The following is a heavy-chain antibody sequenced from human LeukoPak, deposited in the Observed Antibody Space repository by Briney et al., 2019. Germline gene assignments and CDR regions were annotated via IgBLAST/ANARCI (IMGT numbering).Heavy chain of an antibody. J-gene: IGHJ3*02. V-gene: IGHV4-30-2*01. D-gene: IGHD3/OR15-3a*01. CDR1: GGSISSGGYS. CDR2: IYHSGSI. CDR3: ARGDWIDAFDI. Sequence: SQTLSLTCAVSGGSISSGGYSWSWIRQPPGKGLEWIGYIYHSGSIYYNPSLKSRVTISVDRSKNQFSLKLSSVTAADTAVYYCARGDWIDAFDIWGQGTMVTVSS.